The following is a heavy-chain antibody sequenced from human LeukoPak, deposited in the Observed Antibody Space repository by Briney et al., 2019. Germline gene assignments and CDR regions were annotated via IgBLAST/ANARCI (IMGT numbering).Heavy chain of an antibody. Sequence: GGSLRLSCAVSGFTFSTYWMHWVRQGPGKGLAWVSRITSDGSATGYADSVKGRFTISRDNAKNTLCLHMDSLRAEDTAVYYCARDAAPGYFDLWGRGTLVTVSS. CDR1: GFTFSTYW. V-gene: IGHV3-74*01. CDR3: ARDAAPGYFDL. D-gene: IGHD2-15*01. CDR2: ITSDGSAT. J-gene: IGHJ2*01.